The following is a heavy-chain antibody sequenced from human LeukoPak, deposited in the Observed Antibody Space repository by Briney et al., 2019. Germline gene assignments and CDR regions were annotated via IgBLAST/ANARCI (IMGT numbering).Heavy chain of an antibody. CDR3: AKSRRAYDSSGYDGGYFDY. CDR2: VRYDGTGK. V-gene: IGHV3-30*02. CDR1: GFTFSSYA. D-gene: IGHD3-22*01. Sequence: GGSLRLSCAASGFTFSSYAMHWVRQAPGKGLEWVAFVRYDGTGKKYADSVTDRFTISRDNSQNTLFLQMNSLRAEDTAVYYCAKSRRAYDSSGYDGGYFDYWGQGTLVTVSS. J-gene: IGHJ4*02.